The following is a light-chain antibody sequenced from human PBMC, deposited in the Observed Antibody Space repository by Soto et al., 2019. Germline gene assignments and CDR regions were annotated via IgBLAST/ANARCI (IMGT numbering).Light chain of an antibody. CDR2: AAS. Sequence: DLQINHYPSTPSASVGGRAPITFRASQSISSWLAWYQQKPGKAPKLLIYAASNLHSGVPSRFSGSGSGTDFILTISNLQPEDFATYFCQQANSFPLTFGGGTKVDIK. V-gene: IGKV1-12*01. J-gene: IGKJ4*01. CDR3: QQANSFPLT. CDR1: QSISSW.